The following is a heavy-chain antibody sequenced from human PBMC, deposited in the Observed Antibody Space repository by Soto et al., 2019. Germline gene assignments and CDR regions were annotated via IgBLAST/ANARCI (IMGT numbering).Heavy chain of an antibody. CDR1: GFTFSSYS. CDR3: ARSPSEFTYYDYIWGSYGPRDFYYFDY. D-gene: IGHD3-16*01. V-gene: IGHV3-21*01. Sequence: GESLKISCAASGFTFSSYSMNWVRQAPGKGLEWVSSISSSSSYIYYADSVKGRFTISRDNAKNSLYLQMNSLRAEDTAVYYCARSPSEFTYYDYIWGSYGPRDFYYFDYWGQGTLVTVSS. J-gene: IGHJ4*02. CDR2: ISSSSSYI.